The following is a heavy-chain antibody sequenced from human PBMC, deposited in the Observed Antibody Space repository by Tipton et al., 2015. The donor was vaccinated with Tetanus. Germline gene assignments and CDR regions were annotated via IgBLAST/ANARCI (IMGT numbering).Heavy chain of an antibody. CDR3: ARHVHGSGALLAGERYYYYGMDV. J-gene: IGHJ6*02. CDR1: GHSIGSGGYH. CDR2: IYYDGST. D-gene: IGHD3-3*01. Sequence: TLSLTCTVSGHSIGSGGYHWSWIRQHPGKGLEWIGKIYYDGSTDYNPSLKSRITMSVDTSKNQFSLKLSSVMAADTALYYCARHVHGSGALLAGERYYYYGMDVWGQGAPVAVSS. V-gene: IGHV4-31*03.